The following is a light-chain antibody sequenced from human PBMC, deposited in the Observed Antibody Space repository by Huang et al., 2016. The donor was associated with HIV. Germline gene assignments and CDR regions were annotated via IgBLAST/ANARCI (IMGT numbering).Light chain of an antibody. CDR1: QNINTW. Sequence: DIQMTQSPSTLSASVGDRVTITCRASQNINTWVAWYQQKPGKAPYLLIYRASSLQVVVPSRFTGSGSGTEFTLTITSLQPDDLGTYYCQQYNTYLYTFGQGTKLEI. V-gene: IGKV1-5*03. CDR3: QQYNTYLYT. CDR2: RAS. J-gene: IGKJ2*01.